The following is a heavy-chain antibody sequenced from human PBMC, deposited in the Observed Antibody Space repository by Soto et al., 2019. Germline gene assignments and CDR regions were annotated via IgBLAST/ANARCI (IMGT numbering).Heavy chain of an antibody. V-gene: IGHV4-4*02. CDR1: GYSVSSTHW. D-gene: IGHD2-21*01. CDR2: VYHTGST. J-gene: IGHJ4*02. CDR3: ASLPPRIVVSVLPIPS. Sequence: QVQLRQSRPRLARPSGTPSLTSVVSGYSVSSTHWWTWVRQTPGKGLEWIGGVYHTGSTKYNPALEERGTFSVDKSKTHCSLNLLSRTAADAAVYYCASLPPRIVVSVLPIPSWGQGTQVTVSA.